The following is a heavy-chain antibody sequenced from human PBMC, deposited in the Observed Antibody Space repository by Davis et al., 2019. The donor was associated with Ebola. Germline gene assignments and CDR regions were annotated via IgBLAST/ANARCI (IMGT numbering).Heavy chain of an antibody. V-gene: IGHV3-48*02. D-gene: IGHD5-24*01. J-gene: IGHJ2*01. Sequence: GESLKISCGASGFTFSRHSMNWVRQAPGKGLEWIAFISSAGHDTYYADSVRGRFTISRDNAKNLLYLQLNSLRDEDTALYYCAKDAEDGSGNWFFDFRGRGALVTVSS. CDR3: AKDAEDGSGNWFFDF. CDR2: ISSAGHDT. CDR1: GFTFSRHS.